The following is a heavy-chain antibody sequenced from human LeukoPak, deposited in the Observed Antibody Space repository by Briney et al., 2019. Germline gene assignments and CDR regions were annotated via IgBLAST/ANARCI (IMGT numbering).Heavy chain of an antibody. J-gene: IGHJ4*02. Sequence: PGGSLRLSCAASGFTFSSYGMSWVRQAPGKGLEWVSAISGSGGSTYYADSVKGRFSISRDKSKNTAYLQMDSLRAEDTAVYYCAKRGAEVGASVAPGDYWGQGTLLTVSS. CDR1: GFTFSSYG. CDR2: ISGSGGST. CDR3: AKRGAEVGASVAPGDY. D-gene: IGHD1-26*01. V-gene: IGHV3-23*01.